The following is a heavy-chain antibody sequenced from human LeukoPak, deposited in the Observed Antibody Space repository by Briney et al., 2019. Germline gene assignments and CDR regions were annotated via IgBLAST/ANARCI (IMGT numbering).Heavy chain of an antibody. CDR2: VSGSGAGT. J-gene: IGHJ4*02. Sequence: TGWSLRLSCAASGFTFSTYAMTWVRQAPGKGLEWVSAVSGSGAGTYYADSVKGRFTISRDNSKNTLYLQMNSLRAEDTAVYYCAKNRGVTPFYDYWGQGTLVTVSS. D-gene: IGHD4-23*01. V-gene: IGHV3-23*01. CDR3: AKNRGVTPFYDY. CDR1: GFTFSTYA.